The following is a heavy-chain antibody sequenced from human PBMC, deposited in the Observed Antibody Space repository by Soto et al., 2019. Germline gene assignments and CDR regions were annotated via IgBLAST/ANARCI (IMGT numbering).Heavy chain of an antibody. CDR2: IIPILGIA. V-gene: IGHV1-69*08. Sequence: QVQLVQSGAEVKKPGSSVKVSCKASGGTFSSYTISWVRQAPGQGLEWMGRIIPILGIANYAQKFQGRVTITADKSTSTAYMELSSLRSEDTAVYYCATDLGLLRGYGNPPFDYWGQGTLVIVSS. D-gene: IGHD5-12*01. J-gene: IGHJ4*02. CDR1: GGTFSSYT. CDR3: ATDLGLLRGYGNPPFDY.